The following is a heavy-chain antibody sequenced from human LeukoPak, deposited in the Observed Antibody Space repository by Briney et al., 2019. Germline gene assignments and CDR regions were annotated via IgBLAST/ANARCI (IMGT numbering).Heavy chain of an antibody. Sequence: SETLSLTCTVSGGSIRSSYYYWGWIRQPPGKGLEWIGSIYDSGSTYYNPSLKSRVTISVDTSKNQFSLKLNSVTAADTAVYYCARVTSRPGAYGDHFDYWGQGTLVTVSS. D-gene: IGHD4-17*01. CDR1: GGSIRSSYYY. CDR2: IYDSGST. J-gene: IGHJ4*02. V-gene: IGHV4-39*01. CDR3: ARVTSRPGAYGDHFDY.